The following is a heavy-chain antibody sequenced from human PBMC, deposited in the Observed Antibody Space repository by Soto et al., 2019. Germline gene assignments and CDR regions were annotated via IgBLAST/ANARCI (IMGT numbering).Heavy chain of an antibody. CDR2: INHSGST. CDR3: ARDRKQLVVYYYYYYGMDV. D-gene: IGHD6-6*01. J-gene: IGHJ6*02. V-gene: IGHV4-34*01. CDR1: GGSFSGYY. Sequence: SETLSLTCAVYGGSFSGYYWSWIRQPPGKGLEWIGEINHSGSTNYNPSLKSRVTISVDTSKNQFSLKLSSVTAADTAVYYCARDRKQLVVYYYYYYGMDVWGQGTTVTVS.